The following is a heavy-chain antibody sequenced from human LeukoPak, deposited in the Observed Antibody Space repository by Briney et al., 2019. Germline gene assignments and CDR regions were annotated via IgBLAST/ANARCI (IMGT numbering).Heavy chain of an antibody. V-gene: IGHV1-69*05. CDR2: IIPIFGTA. D-gene: IGHD3-16*01. J-gene: IGHJ4*02. CDR3: ARVRVGEDLDY. CDR1: GGTFSSYA. Sequence: ASVKVSCKASGGTFSSYAISWVRQAPGQGLEWMGGIIPIFGTANYAQKFQGRVTITTDESTSTAYMELSRLTSDDTAVYYCARVRVGEDLDYWGQGTLVTVSS.